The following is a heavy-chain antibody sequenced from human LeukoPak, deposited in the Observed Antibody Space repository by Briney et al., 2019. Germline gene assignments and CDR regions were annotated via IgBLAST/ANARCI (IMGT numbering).Heavy chain of an antibody. CDR1: GGSFSGYY. V-gene: IGHV4-34*01. Sequence: PSETLSLTCAVYGGSFSGYYWSWIRQPPGKGLAWIGEINHSGSTNYNPSLKSRVTISVDTSKNQFSLKLSSVTAADTAVYYCASRGYDFWSGYYTGIFDYWGQGTLVTVSS. CDR2: INHSGST. J-gene: IGHJ4*02. CDR3: ASRGYDFWSGYYTGIFDY. D-gene: IGHD3-3*01.